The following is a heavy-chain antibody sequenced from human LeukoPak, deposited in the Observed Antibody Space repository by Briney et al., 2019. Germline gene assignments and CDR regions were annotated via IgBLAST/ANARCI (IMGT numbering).Heavy chain of an antibody. V-gene: IGHV4-39*01. CDR1: GGSISSSSYY. D-gene: IGHD4-17*01. CDR2: IYYSGST. CDR3: AREPTVDDAFDI. J-gene: IGHJ3*02. Sequence: PSETLSLTCTVSGGSISSSSYYWGWIRQPPGKGLEWIGSIYYSGSTYYNPSLKSRVTISVDTSKNQFSLKLSSVTAADTAVYYCAREPTVDDAFDIWGQGTMVTVSS.